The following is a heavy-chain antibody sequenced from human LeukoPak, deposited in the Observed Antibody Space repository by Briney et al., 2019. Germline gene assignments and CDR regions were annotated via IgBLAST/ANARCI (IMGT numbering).Heavy chain of an antibody. J-gene: IGHJ4*02. D-gene: IGHD2-15*01. CDR3: AAGWVCSGGSCYYYFDY. Sequence: SVKVSCEASGFTFTSSAMQWVRQARGQRLEWIGWIVVGSGNTNYAQKFQERVTITRDMSTSTAYMELSSLRSEDTAVYYCAAGWVCSGGSCYYYFDYWGQGTLVTVSS. CDR2: IVVGSGNT. CDR1: GFTFTSSA. V-gene: IGHV1-58*02.